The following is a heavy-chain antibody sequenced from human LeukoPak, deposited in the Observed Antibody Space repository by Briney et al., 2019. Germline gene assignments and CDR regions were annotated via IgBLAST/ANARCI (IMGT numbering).Heavy chain of an antibody. Sequence: GGSLRLSCAASGFTFSSYAMSWVRQAPGKGLEWVSAIGGSGGSTYYADSVKGRFTISRDNSKNTLYLQMNSLRAEDTAVYYCAKDPLALWLTNPDHAYFQHWGQGTLVTVSS. D-gene: IGHD5-12*01. V-gene: IGHV3-23*01. CDR2: IGGSGGST. CDR1: GFTFSSYA. CDR3: AKDPLALWLTNPDHAYFQH. J-gene: IGHJ1*01.